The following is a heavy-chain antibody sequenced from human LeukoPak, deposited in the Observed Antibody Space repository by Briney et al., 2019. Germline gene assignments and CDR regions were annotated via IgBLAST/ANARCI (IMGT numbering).Heavy chain of an antibody. CDR3: ARSPGSVTNFDY. CDR1: GFSLSTSGMR. V-gene: IGHV2-70*04. D-gene: IGHD4-17*01. CDR2: IDWDADK. J-gene: IGHJ4*02. Sequence: SGPTLVNPTQTLTLTCTFSGFSLSTSGMRVSWIRQPPGKALEWLALIDWDADKFYSTSLETRLTISKDTSKNQVVLTMTNMDPVDTATYYCARSPGSVTNFDYWGQGTLVTVSS.